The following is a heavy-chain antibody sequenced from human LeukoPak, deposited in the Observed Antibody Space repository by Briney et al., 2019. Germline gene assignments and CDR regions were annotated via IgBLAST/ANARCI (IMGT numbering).Heavy chain of an antibody. Sequence: PGGGLRLSSAASGFTFSIDVMRWGCQAPRKGLERVDYMRHDRRNHYYADSVKGQFTIYRDNSKNTLHLQMRRQRAEDTAVHYCAKGQYDLWSGYWYWGQGTLVPVSS. CDR2: MRHDRRNH. J-gene: IGHJ4*02. V-gene: IGHV3-30*02. CDR3: AKGQYDLWSGYWY. CDR1: GFTFSIDV. D-gene: IGHD3-3*01.